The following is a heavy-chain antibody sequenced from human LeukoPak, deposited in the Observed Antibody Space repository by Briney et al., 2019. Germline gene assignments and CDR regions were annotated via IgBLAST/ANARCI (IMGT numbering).Heavy chain of an antibody. D-gene: IGHD2-15*01. Sequence: SETLSLTCTVSGGSISSSSYYWGWIRQPPGKGLEWIGEINHSGSTNYNPSLKSRVTISVDTSKNQFSLNLSSVTAADTAVYYCARAGGYCSGGSCYVHYYYYMDVWGKGTTVTVSS. CDR1: GGSISSSSYY. V-gene: IGHV4-39*07. J-gene: IGHJ6*03. CDR2: INHSGST. CDR3: ARAGGYCSGGSCYVHYYYYMDV.